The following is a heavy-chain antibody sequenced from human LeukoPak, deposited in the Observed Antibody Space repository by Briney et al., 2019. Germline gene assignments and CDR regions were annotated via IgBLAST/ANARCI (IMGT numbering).Heavy chain of an antibody. CDR1: GFTFRSYS. Sequence: GGSLRLSCAASGFTFRSYSMNWVRQAPGKGLEWVSYISSTSGTIYYADSMKGRFTISRDNAKNSLYLQMNGLRAEDTAVYYCARELVVPAAISSYDAFDIWGQGTMVTVSS. J-gene: IGHJ3*02. V-gene: IGHV3-48*04. D-gene: IGHD2-2*01. CDR2: ISSTSGTI. CDR3: ARELVVPAAISSYDAFDI.